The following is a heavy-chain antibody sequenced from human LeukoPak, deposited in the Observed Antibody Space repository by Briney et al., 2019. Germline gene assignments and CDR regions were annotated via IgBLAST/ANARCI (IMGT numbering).Heavy chain of an antibody. J-gene: IGHJ6*04. CDR1: GGSFSGYY. CDR2: INHSGST. CDR3: ARGREALLWFGELSRSNYYYYGMDV. V-gene: IGHV4-34*01. Sequence: SETLSLTCAVYGGSFSGYYWSWIRQPPGKGLEWIGEINHSGSTNYNPSLKSRVTISVDTSKNQFSLKLSSVTAADTAVYYCARGREALLWFGELSRSNYYYYGMDVWGKGTTVTVSS. D-gene: IGHD3-10*01.